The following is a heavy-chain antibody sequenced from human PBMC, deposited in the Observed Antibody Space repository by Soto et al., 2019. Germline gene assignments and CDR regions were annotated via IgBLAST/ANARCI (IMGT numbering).Heavy chain of an antibody. Sequence: PGESLKISCKHSGFNFPTFWIAWVRQMPGKGLEWMGTIYPDDSDTRYSPSFQGQVTISADKSISTAYLQWSSLKASDTAMYYCASSLYTAMVPSYAFDIWGQGTMVTVSS. CDR2: IYPDDSDT. CDR1: GFNFPTFW. V-gene: IGHV5-51*01. CDR3: ASSLYTAMVPSYAFDI. J-gene: IGHJ3*02. D-gene: IGHD5-18*01.